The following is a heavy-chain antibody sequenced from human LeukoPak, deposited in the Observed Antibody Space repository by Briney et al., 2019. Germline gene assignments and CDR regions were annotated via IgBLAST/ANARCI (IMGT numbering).Heavy chain of an antibody. CDR2: IYTSGNP. CDR1: GGSISSYF. Sequence: SETLSLTCTVSGGSISSYFWSWIRQPPGKGLEWIGYIYTSGNPNYNPSLKSRVTISLDTSKNQFSLKLTSVTAADTAVYYCARDLVTVTKGFDIWGQGTMVSVSS. J-gene: IGHJ3*02. CDR3: ARDLVTVTKGFDI. V-gene: IGHV4-59*01. D-gene: IGHD4-17*01.